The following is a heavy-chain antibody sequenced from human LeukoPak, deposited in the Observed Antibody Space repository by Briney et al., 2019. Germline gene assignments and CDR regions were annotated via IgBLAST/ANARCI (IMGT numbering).Heavy chain of an antibody. Sequence: PSETLSLTCAVYGGSFSAYYWSWIRQPPGKGLEWIGEINHSGSTTYNPSLKSRVTISVDTSRNQFSLKLSSVTAADTAVYYCARVARGYWGQGTLVTVSS. J-gene: IGHJ4*02. D-gene: IGHD3-10*01. V-gene: IGHV4-34*01. CDR3: ARVARGY. CDR1: GGSFSAYY. CDR2: INHSGST.